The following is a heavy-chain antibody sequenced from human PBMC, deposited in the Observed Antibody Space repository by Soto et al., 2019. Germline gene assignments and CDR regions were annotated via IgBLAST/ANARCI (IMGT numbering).Heavy chain of an antibody. CDR1: GFTFSSYS. D-gene: IGHD5-18*01. CDR2: VSASGTGT. CDR3: ARDQGASYGLYYFDY. Sequence: XGSLRVSGAASGFTFSSYSLSWVCQAPGKGLEWVSAVSASGTGTYYSDSVKGRFTISRDNSKNTLYLQMNSLRAEDTALYYCARDQGASYGLYYFDYWGQGTLVTVSS. V-gene: IGHV3-23*01. J-gene: IGHJ4*02.